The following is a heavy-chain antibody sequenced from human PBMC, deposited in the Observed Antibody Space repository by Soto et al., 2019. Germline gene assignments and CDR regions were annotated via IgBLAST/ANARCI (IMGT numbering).Heavy chain of an antibody. V-gene: IGHV3-21*02. J-gene: IGHJ3*02. Sequence: EVQLVESGGRLVKPGESLRLSCVASGFTFSYYTMNWVRQAPGKGLEWVSAISSSSSHKYSADSVRGRFTFSRDNANNSLYLHMNNLRVEDTAIYYCARLRSDAFDIWGQGTLVTVSS. CDR3: ARLRSDAFDI. CDR1: GFTFSYYT. D-gene: IGHD4-17*01. CDR2: ISSSSSHK.